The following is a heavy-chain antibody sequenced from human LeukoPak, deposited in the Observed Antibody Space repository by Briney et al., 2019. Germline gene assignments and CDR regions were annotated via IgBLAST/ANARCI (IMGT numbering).Heavy chain of an antibody. CDR2: INHSGST. J-gene: IGHJ6*03. V-gene: IGHV4-34*01. CDR3: ARGKTDSSSSPHYYYYMDV. D-gene: IGHD6-6*01. Sequence: PSETLSLTCAVYGGSFSGYYWSWIRQPPGKGLEWIGEINHSGSTYYNPSLKSRVTISVDTSKNQFSLKLSSVTAADTAVYYCARGKTDSSSSPHYYYYMDVWGKGTTVTVSS. CDR1: GGSFSGYY.